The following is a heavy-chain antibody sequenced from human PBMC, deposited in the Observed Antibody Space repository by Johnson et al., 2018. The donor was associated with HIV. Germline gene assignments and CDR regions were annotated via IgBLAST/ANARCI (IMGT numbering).Heavy chain of an antibody. V-gene: IGHV3-11*04. D-gene: IGHD3-3*01. CDR1: GITVGTNY. J-gene: IGHJ3*02. CDR2: ISSSGRTI. Sequence: QVLLVESGGGLVQPGGSLRLSCAASGITVGTNYMTWIRQAPGKGLECVSYISSSGRTIYYADSLKGRFTISRDNSKNTLDLQMNSLRGEDTAVYYCAKGLTFFGVAMINAPLDIWGQGTMVTVSS. CDR3: AKGLTFFGVAMINAPLDI.